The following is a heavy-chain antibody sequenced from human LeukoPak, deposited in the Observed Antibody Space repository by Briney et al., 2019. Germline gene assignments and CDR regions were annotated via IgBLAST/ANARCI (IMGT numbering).Heavy chain of an antibody. CDR3: ARDSPHAYGGNSDWFDP. V-gene: IGHV3-33*01. CDR2: IWYDGSKK. J-gene: IGHJ5*02. D-gene: IGHD4-23*01. Sequence: GRYLRLSCAASGFSFSSYGMLWVRQAPGKGLEWVAVIWYDGSKKLYADSVKGRFTVSRDNSKNTLYRQMNSLRPDDTAVYYCARDSPHAYGGNSDWFDPWGQGTLVAVSS. CDR1: GFSFSSYG.